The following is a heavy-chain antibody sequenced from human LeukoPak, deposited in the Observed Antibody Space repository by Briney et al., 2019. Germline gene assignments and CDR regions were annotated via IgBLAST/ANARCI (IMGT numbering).Heavy chain of an antibody. Sequence: PGGSLRLSCAASGFTFSDYYMSWIRQAPGKGLEWVSYITSGSSYTDYADSVKGRFTISRDNAKNSLYLQMNSLRAEDTAVYYCARESTIAVDYWGQGTLVTVSS. V-gene: IGHV3-11*06. CDR2: ITSGSSYT. CDR1: GFTFSDYY. D-gene: IGHD6-13*01. J-gene: IGHJ4*02. CDR3: ARESTIAVDY.